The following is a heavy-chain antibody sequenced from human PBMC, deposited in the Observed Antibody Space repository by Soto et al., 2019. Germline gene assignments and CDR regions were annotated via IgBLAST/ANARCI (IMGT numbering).Heavy chain of an antibody. V-gene: IGHV3-23*01. CDR3: AKDVWGGYSSLPIDY. CDR1: GFIFSRYA. J-gene: IGHJ4*02. Sequence: GGSLRLSCAASGFIFSRYAMSWVRQAPGKGLEWVSAISGSGGSTYYADSVKGRFTISRDNSKNTLYLQMNSLRAEDTAVYYCAKDVWGGYSSLPIDYWGQGTLVTVSS. CDR2: ISGSGGST. D-gene: IGHD6-13*01.